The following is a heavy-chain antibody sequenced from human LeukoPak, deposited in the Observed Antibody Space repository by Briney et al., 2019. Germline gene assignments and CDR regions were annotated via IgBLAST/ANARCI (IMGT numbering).Heavy chain of an antibody. CDR2: IIPIFGTA. CDR1: GGTFSSYA. J-gene: IGHJ5*02. V-gene: IGHV1-69*06. Sequence: SVKVSCKASGGTFSSYAISWVRQAPGQGLEWMGGIIPIFGTANYAQKFQGRVTITADKSTSTAYMELSRLRSDDTAVYYCAHQSLRYFDWLTNWFDPWGQGTLVTVSS. D-gene: IGHD3-9*01. CDR3: AHQSLRYFDWLTNWFDP.